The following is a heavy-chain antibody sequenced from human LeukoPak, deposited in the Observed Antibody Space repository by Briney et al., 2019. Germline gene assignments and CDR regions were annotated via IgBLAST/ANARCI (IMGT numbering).Heavy chain of an antibody. CDR1: GFSLSEYW. D-gene: IGHD6-13*01. V-gene: IGHV3-7*01. Sequence: GGSLRLSCAASGFSLSEYWMSWVRQAPGKGLECVAHISQDGSERSYADSVMGRFTISRDNAKNSLYLQMNSLRAEDTAVYYCAMGYSSSWGQGTLVTVSS. CDR2: ISQDGSER. CDR3: AMGYSSS. J-gene: IGHJ4*02.